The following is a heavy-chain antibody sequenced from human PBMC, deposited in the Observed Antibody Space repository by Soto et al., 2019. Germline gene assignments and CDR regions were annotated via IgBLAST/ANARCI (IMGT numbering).Heavy chain of an antibody. CDR3: AKDHYYDSSGYP. V-gene: IGHV3-30*18. Sequence: QSGGSLRLSCAASGFTFSSYGMHWVRQAPGKGLEWVAVISYDGSNKYYADSVKGRFTISRDNSNNTLYLQMNSLRAEDTAVYYCAKDHYYDSSGYPWGQGPLVTVS. J-gene: IGHJ5*02. CDR2: ISYDGSNK. CDR1: GFTFSSYG. D-gene: IGHD3-22*01.